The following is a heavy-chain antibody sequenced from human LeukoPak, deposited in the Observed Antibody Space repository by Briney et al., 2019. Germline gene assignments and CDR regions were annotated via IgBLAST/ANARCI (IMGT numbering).Heavy chain of an antibody. V-gene: IGHV3-23*01. D-gene: IGHD2-15*01. CDR1: GFTFSSHA. Sequence: GGSLRLSCAASGFTFSSHAMSWVRQAPGKGLEWVSTIRDSGGATYYADSVKDRFTISRDNSKNTLYLQMYSLRAEDAAIYYCAQSFCSGGACAFDCWGQGTLVTVSS. J-gene: IGHJ4*02. CDR2: IRDSGGAT. CDR3: AQSFCSGGACAFDC.